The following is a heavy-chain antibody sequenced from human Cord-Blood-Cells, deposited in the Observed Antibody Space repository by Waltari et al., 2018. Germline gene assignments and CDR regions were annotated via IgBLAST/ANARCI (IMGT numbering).Heavy chain of an antibody. J-gene: IGHJ3*02. Sequence: EVQLVESGEGLVQPGGSLRLSCAASGFTFSSYAMHWVRLAPGKGLEYVSAISSNGGSTYYADSVKGRFTISRDNSKNTLYLQMGSLRAEDMAVYYCARGGEPYCGGDCYSWSAFDIWGQGTMVTVSS. CDR1: GFTFSSYA. CDR2: ISSNGGST. V-gene: IGHV3-64*02. D-gene: IGHD2-21*01. CDR3: ARGGEPYCGGDCYSWSAFDI.